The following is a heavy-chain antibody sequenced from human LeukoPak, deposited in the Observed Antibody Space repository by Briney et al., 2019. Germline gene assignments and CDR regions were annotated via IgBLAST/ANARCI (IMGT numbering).Heavy chain of an antibody. CDR2: INAGNGNT. Sequence: RASVKVSCKASGYTFTSYAMHWVRQAPGQRLEWMGWINAGNGNTKYSQKFQGRVTITRDTSASTAYMELSSLRSEDTAVYYCARDPTPLWFGDQGSNWFDPWGQGTLVTVSS. CDR3: ARDPTPLWFGDQGSNWFDP. D-gene: IGHD3-10*01. V-gene: IGHV1-3*01. J-gene: IGHJ5*02. CDR1: GYTFTSYA.